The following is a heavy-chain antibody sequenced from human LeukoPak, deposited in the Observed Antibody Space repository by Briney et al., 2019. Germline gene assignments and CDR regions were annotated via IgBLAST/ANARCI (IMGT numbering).Heavy chain of an antibody. CDR2: IYYSGST. CDR3: ATSAGGSSPRWFDP. V-gene: IGHV4-61*01. CDR1: GGSVSSGSYY. Sequence: PSETLSLTCTVSGGSVSSGSYYWSWIRRPPGKGLEWIGYIYYSGSTNYNPSLKSRVTISVDTSKNRFSLKLSSVTAADTAVYYCATSAGGSSPRWFDPWGQGTLVTVSS. D-gene: IGHD6-13*01. J-gene: IGHJ5*02.